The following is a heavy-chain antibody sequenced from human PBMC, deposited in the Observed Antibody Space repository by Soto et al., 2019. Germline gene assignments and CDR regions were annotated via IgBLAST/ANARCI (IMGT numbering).Heavy chain of an antibody. CDR3: TTDFEAVGYGMDV. CDR2: IKSKTDGGTT. Sequence: EVQLVESGGGLVKPGGSLRLSCAASGFTFSNAWMNWVRQAPGKGLEWVGRIKSKTDGGTTDYAAPVKGRFTISRDDSKNTLYLQRNSLKTEDTAVYYCTTDFEAVGYGMDVWGQGTTVTVSS. D-gene: IGHD2-15*01. CDR1: GFTFSNAW. J-gene: IGHJ6*02. V-gene: IGHV3-15*07.